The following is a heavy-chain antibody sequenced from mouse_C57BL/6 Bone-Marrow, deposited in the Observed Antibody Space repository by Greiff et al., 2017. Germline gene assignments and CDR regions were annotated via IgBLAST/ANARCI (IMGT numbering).Heavy chain of an antibody. CDR3: ARARGDYDGNYYAMDY. Sequence: EVQRVESGPSLVRPSQTLSLTCTVTGFSINSDCYWIWIRQFPGNKLEYIGYTFYSGITYYNPSLESRTYITRDTSKNQFSLKLSSVTTEDTATYYCARARGDYDGNYYAMDYWGQGTSVTVSS. V-gene: IGHV3-3*01. D-gene: IGHD2-4*01. CDR1: GFSINSDCY. J-gene: IGHJ4*01. CDR2: TFYSGIT.